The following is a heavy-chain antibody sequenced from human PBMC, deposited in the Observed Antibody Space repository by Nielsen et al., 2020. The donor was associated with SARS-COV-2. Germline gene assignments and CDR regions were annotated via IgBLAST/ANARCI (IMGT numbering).Heavy chain of an antibody. CDR3: ARTGRPRGSGSYPIDY. CDR2: IIPILGIA. Sequence: SVKVSCKASGGTFSSYAISWVRQAPGQGLEWMGRIIPILGIANYAQKFQGRVTITADKSTSTAYMELSSLRSEDTAVYYCARTGRPRGSGSYPIDYWGQGTPVTVSS. CDR1: GGTFSSYA. V-gene: IGHV1-69*04. D-gene: IGHD3-10*01. J-gene: IGHJ4*02.